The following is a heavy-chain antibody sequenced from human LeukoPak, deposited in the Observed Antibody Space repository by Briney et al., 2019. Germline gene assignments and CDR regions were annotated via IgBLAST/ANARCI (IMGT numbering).Heavy chain of an antibody. CDR3: ATDRLGELSLYRAQLDY. D-gene: IGHD3-16*02. Sequence: ASVKVSCKVSGYTLTELSMHWVRQAPGKGLEWMGGFDPEDGETIYAQKFQGRVTMTEDTSTETAYMELSSLRSDDTAVYYCATDRLGELSLYRAQLDYWGQGTLVTVSS. CDR1: GYTLTELS. J-gene: IGHJ4*02. CDR2: FDPEDGET. V-gene: IGHV1-24*01.